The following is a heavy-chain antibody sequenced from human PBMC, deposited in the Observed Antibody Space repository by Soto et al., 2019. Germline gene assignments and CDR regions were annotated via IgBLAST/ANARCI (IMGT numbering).Heavy chain of an antibody. CDR2: INPNSGGT. CDR1: GYTFTGYY. D-gene: IGHD6-13*01. V-gene: IGHV1-2*02. CDR3: VREIIAAAGNHYYGMDV. J-gene: IGHJ6*02. Sequence: ASVEVSCKASGYTFTGYYMHWVRQAPGQGLEWMGWINPNSGGTNYAQKFQGRVTMTRDTSISTAYMELSRLRSDDTAVYYCVREIIAAAGNHYYGMDVWGQGTTVTVSS.